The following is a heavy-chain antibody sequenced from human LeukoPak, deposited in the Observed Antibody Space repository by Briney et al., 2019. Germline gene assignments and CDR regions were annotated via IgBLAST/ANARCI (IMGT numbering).Heavy chain of an antibody. V-gene: IGHV3-30*01. J-gene: IGHJ4*02. Sequence: GGSLRLSCAASGFTFSSYAMHWVRQAPGKGLEWVAVISYDGSNKYYADSVKGRFTISRDNSKNTLYLQMNSLRAEDAAVYYCAKRGVVIRVILVGFHKEAYYYDSWGQGALVTVSS. CDR1: GFTFSSYA. D-gene: IGHD3-22*01. CDR3: AKRGVVIRVILVGFHKEAYYYDS. CDR2: ISYDGSNK.